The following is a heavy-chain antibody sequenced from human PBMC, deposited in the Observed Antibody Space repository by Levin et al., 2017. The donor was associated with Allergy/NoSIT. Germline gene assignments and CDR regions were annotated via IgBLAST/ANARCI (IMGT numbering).Heavy chain of an antibody. CDR2: IRGKGYVGTT. J-gene: IGHJ4*02. CDR3: TRVGAAGTGVSDY. CDR1: GFSFADYA. D-gene: IGHD6-13*01. V-gene: IGHV3-49*03. Sequence: GGSLRLSCTASGFSFADYAMSWFRQAPGKGLEWVSFIRGKGYVGTTEYAASVKGRFTVSRDDSKSIAYLHMNSLKTEDTAVYYCTRVGAAGTGVSDYWGQGTLVTVSS.